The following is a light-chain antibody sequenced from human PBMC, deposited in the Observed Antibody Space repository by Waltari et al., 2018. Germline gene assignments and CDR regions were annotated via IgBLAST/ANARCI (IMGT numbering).Light chain of an antibody. V-gene: IGLV2-14*03. CDR1: NSAVDAYNY. Sequence: QSALTQPASVSGSPGPSITISCTGTNSAVDAYNYVAWYQQHPGQAPKLMIYDVTSRPSGVSNRFSGSKSGNTASLTISGLQAEDEADYYCSSYTSSSTPLVFGGGTKLTVL. CDR3: SSYTSSSTPLV. CDR2: DVT. J-gene: IGLJ2*01.